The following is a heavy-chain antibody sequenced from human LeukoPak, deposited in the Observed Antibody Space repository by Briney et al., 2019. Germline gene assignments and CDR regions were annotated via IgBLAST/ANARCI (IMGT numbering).Heavy chain of an antibody. CDR1: GYTFTSYG. CDR3: AKDNKANSYYFDY. J-gene: IGHJ4*02. D-gene: IGHD2/OR15-2a*01. V-gene: IGHV1-18*01. CDR2: ISAYNGNT. Sequence: ASVKVSCKASGYTFTSYGISWVRQAPGQGLEWMGWISAYNGNTNYAQKLQGRVTMTTDTSTSTAYMELRSLRAEDTAVYYCAKDNKANSYYFDYWGQGTLVTVSS.